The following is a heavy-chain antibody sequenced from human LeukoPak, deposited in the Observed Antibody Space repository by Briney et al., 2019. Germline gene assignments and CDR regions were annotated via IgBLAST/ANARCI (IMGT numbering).Heavy chain of an antibody. Sequence: GESLKISCKGSGYSFTGYWIGWVRQMPGKGLEWMGIIYPGDSDTRYSPSFQGQVTISADKSIGTAYLQWSSLKASDTAMYYCARCAGGYDHNDAFDIWGQGTMVTVSS. CDR1: GYSFTGYW. D-gene: IGHD5-12*01. CDR2: IYPGDSDT. V-gene: IGHV5-51*01. CDR3: ARCAGGYDHNDAFDI. J-gene: IGHJ3*02.